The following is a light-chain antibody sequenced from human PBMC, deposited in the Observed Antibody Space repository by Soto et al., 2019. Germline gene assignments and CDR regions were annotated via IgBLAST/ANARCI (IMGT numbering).Light chain of an antibody. CDR1: SYNIGGNY. Sequence: QSVLTQPPSVSAAPGQKVTISCSGSSYNIGGNYVSWYVQLPGTAPKFLIYGNNKRPSGIPDRFSGSKSGTSATLGITGLQTEDEADYYCATWDSSLGSVVFGGGNKLTVL. J-gene: IGLJ3*02. CDR2: GNN. V-gene: IGLV1-51*01. CDR3: ATWDSSLGSVV.